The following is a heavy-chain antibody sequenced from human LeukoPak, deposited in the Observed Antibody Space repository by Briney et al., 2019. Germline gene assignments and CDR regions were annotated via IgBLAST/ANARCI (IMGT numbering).Heavy chain of an antibody. V-gene: IGHV3-21*01. Sequence: GGSLRLSCAASGFTFSSYWMSWVRQAPGKGLEWVSSISSSSSYIYYADSVKGRFTISRDNAKNSLYLQMNSLRAEDTAVYYCARDNPNYDFWSGSQIYWGQGTLVTVSS. J-gene: IGHJ4*02. CDR2: ISSSSSYI. CDR1: GFTFSSYW. CDR3: ARDNPNYDFWSGSQIY. D-gene: IGHD3-3*01.